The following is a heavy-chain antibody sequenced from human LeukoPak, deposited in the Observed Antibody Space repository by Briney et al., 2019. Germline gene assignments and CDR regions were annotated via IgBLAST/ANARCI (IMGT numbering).Heavy chain of an antibody. CDR3: ARPGVQLWLSAFDI. J-gene: IGHJ3*02. Sequence: SETLSLTCAVYGGSFSGYYWSWIRQPPGKGLEWIGEINHSRSTNYNPSLKSRVTISVDTSKNQFSLKLSSVTAADTAVYYCARPGVQLWLSAFDIWGQGTMVTVSS. CDR1: GGSFSGYY. V-gene: IGHV4-34*01. D-gene: IGHD5-18*01. CDR2: INHSRST.